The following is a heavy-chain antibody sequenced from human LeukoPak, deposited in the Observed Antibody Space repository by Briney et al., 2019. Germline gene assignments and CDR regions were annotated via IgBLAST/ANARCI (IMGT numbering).Heavy chain of an antibody. D-gene: IGHD5-18*01. Sequence: SETLSLTCAVYGGSFSGYYWSWIRQPPGKGLEWIGYIYYSGSTFYNPSLKSRVTLSVDTSKNRFSLKLSSVTAADTAVYYCARQMVTYDAFDIWGQGTMVTVSS. CDR3: ARQMVTYDAFDI. J-gene: IGHJ3*02. V-gene: IGHV4-30-4*08. CDR2: IYYSGST. CDR1: GGSFSGYY.